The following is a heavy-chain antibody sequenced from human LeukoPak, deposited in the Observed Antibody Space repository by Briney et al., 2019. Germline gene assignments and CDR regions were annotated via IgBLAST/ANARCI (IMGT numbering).Heavy chain of an antibody. Sequence: KIGGSLRLSCAASGFTFSDYYMSWIRQAPGKGLEWVSYISSSGSTIYYADSVKGRFTISRDNAKNSLYLQMNSLRAEDTAVYYCARVDTNRMYYYGSGSYYPYYFDYWGQGTLVTVSS. CDR1: GFTFSDYY. CDR2: ISSSGSTI. CDR3: ARVDTNRMYYYGSGSYYPYYFDY. J-gene: IGHJ4*02. V-gene: IGHV3-11*01. D-gene: IGHD3-10*01.